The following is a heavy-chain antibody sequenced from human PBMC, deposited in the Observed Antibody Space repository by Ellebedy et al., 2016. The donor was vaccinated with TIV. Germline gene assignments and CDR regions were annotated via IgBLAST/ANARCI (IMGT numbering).Heavy chain of an antibody. CDR1: GFTFSSYD. Sequence: GGSLRLXXAASGFTFSSYDMHWVRQATGKGLEWVSAIGTAGDTYYPGSVKGRFTISRENAKNSLYLQMNSLRAGDTAVYYCARGDCSSTSCFFDIWGQGTMVTVSS. J-gene: IGHJ3*02. D-gene: IGHD2-2*01. V-gene: IGHV3-13*01. CDR3: ARGDCSSTSCFFDI. CDR2: IGTAGDT.